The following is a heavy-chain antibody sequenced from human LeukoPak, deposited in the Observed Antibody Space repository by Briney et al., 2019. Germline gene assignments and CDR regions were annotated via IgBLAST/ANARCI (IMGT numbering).Heavy chain of an antibody. J-gene: IGHJ6*02. CDR3: ARDGGPCSGGSCYPPYYYGMDV. CDR1: GLTFSSYS. CDR2: ISSSSSTI. D-gene: IGHD2-15*01. Sequence: PGESLRLSCAASGLTFSSYSMNWVRQAPGKGLEWVSYISSSSSTIYYAVSVKGRFTISRDNAKNSLYLQMNSLRGEDTAVYYCARDGGPCSGGSCYPPYYYGMDVWGQGSTVTVSS. V-gene: IGHV3-48*01.